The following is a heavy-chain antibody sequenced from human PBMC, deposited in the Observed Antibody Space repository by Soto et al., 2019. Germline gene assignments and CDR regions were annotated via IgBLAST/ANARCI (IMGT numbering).Heavy chain of an antibody. CDR3: ARDGGYSGYDFDY. D-gene: IGHD5-12*01. J-gene: IGHJ4*02. CDR2: ISYDGSNK. CDR1: GFTFSSYA. Sequence: QVQLVESGGGVVQPGRSLRLSCAASGFTFSSYAMHWVRQAPGKGLEWVAVISYDGSNKYYADSVKGRFTISRDNSKNTLYPQMNSLRAEDTAVYYCARDGGYSGYDFDYWGQGTLVTVSS. V-gene: IGHV3-30-3*01.